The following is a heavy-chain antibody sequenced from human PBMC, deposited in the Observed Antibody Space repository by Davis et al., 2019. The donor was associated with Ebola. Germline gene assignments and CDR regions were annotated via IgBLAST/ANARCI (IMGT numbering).Heavy chain of an antibody. CDR3: ARVRGDFWSGYASYSYYGMDV. V-gene: IGHV4-4*02. D-gene: IGHD3-3*01. CDR2: TSLGGYT. CDR1: GDSINSSYW. J-gene: IGHJ6*04. Sequence: MPGGSLRLSCAVSGDSINSSYWWSWVRQSPGKGLEWIGETSLGGYTIYNPSFKSRVTISIDTSKNQFSLRLSSVTAADTALYYCARVRGDFWSGYASYSYYGMDVWGKGTTVTVFS.